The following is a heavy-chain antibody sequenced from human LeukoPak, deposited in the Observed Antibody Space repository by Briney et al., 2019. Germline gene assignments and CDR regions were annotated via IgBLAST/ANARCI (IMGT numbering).Heavy chain of an antibody. J-gene: IGHJ4*02. CDR2: ISYDGSNK. CDR3: AAELVSAGTGDY. CDR1: GFTFSSYA. V-gene: IGHV3-30-3*01. Sequence: GGSLRLSCAASGFTFSSYAMHWVRQAPGKGLEWVAVISYDGSNKYYADSVKGRFTISRDNSKNTLYLQMNSLRAEDTAVYYCAAELVSAGTGDYWGQGTLVTVSS. D-gene: IGHD6-13*01.